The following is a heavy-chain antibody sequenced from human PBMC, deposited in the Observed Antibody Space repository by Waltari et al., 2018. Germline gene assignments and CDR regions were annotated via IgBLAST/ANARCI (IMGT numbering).Heavy chain of an antibody. Sequence: VQLLESGGGLVQPGGSLRLSCAASGFRFRHYGMNWLRQAPGKGLEWVSAISGDGAASFYGDSVKGRFTISRDNSESTLRLQMHSLRTEDTAIYFCAAYSGISSSFEYWGQGTLVTVSS. CDR3: AAYSGISSSFEY. D-gene: IGHD3-10*01. J-gene: IGHJ4*02. CDR1: GFRFRHYG. V-gene: IGHV3-23*01. CDR2: ISGDGAAS.